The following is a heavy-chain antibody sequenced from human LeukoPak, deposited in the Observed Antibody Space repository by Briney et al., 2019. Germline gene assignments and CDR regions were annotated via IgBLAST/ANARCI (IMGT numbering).Heavy chain of an antibody. D-gene: IGHD3-16*02. CDR2: ISGSGGST. CDR3: AKYPELSTNFDY. CDR1: GFTFSSYA. J-gene: IGHJ4*02. Sequence: GGSLRLSCAASGFTFSSYAMSWVRQAPGKGLEWVSAISGSGGSTYYADSVKGRFTISRDNSKNTLYLQMNGLRAEDTAVYYCAKYPELSTNFDYWGQGTLVTVSS. V-gene: IGHV3-23*01.